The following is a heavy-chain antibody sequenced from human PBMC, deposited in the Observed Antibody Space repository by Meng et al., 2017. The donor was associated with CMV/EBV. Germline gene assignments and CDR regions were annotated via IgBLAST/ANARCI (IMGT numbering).Heavy chain of an antibody. Sequence: GGSLRLSCAASGFTFSSYGMHWVRQAPGKGLEWVAFIRFDGSSEYYADSVKGRFTISRDDSEDTLYLRMNSLRSEDTAMYYCARKYSSSSRWFYTWGQGTQVTVSS. D-gene: IGHD4-11*01. V-gene: IGHV3-30*02. CDR3: ARKYSSSSRWFYT. CDR1: GFTFSSYG. J-gene: IGHJ5*02. CDR2: IRFDGSSE.